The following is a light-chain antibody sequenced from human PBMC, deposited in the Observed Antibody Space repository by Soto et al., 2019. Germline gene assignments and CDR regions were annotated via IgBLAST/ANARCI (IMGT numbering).Light chain of an antibody. CDR2: DAS. CDR3: QQYNTYSIT. J-gene: IGKJ5*01. CDR1: QSISSW. Sequence: DIQMTQSPSTLSASVGDRVTITCRASQSISSWLAWYQQKPGKAPKLLIYDASSLESGVPSRFSGSGSGTEFTLTINNLQPDDFATYYCQQYNTYSITFGPGTRLEIK. V-gene: IGKV1-5*01.